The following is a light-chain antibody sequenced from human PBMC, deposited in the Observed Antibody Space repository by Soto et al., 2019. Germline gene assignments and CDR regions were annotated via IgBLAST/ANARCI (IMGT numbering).Light chain of an antibody. J-gene: IGLJ2*01. Sequence: QSVLTQPPSVSGSPGQSVTISCTGTSSDVGIYNRVSWYQQPPGTAPKLFIYEVNNRPSGVPDRFSGSKSGNTASLTISGLQAEDEADYFCSSYTTSSTYVVFGGGTKLTVL. CDR3: SSYTTSSTYVV. CDR2: EVN. V-gene: IGLV2-18*02. CDR1: SSDVGIYNR.